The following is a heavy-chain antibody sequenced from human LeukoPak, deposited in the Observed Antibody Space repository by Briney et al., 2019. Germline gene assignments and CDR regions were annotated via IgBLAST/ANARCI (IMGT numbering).Heavy chain of an antibody. D-gene: IGHD2-2*02. CDR3: ARGEEYCSSTSCYKYFDY. V-gene: IGHV4-4*07. CDR1: GGSISSYY. J-gene: IGHJ4*02. Sequence: SETLSLTCTVSGGSISSYYWSWIRQPAGKGLEWIGRIYTSGSTNYNPSLKSRVTMSVDTSKNQFSLKLSSVTAADTAVYYCARGEEYCSSTSCYKYFDYWGQGTLVTVSS. CDR2: IYTSGST.